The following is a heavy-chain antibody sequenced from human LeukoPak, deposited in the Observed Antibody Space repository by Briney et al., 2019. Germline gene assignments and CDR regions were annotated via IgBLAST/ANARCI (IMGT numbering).Heavy chain of an antibody. Sequence: ASVKVSCKASGGTFGSYAISWVRQAPGQGLEWMGGIIPIFGTANYAQKFQGRVTITTDESTSTAYMELSSLRSEDTAVYYCARYCSSTSCYFGAFDIWGQGTMVTVSS. D-gene: IGHD2-2*01. CDR1: GGTFGSYA. CDR3: ARYCSSTSCYFGAFDI. V-gene: IGHV1-69*05. J-gene: IGHJ3*02. CDR2: IIPIFGTA.